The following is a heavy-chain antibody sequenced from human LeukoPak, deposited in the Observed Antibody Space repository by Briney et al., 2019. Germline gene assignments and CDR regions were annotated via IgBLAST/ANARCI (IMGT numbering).Heavy chain of an antibody. CDR3: AALQHLTYYYDSSGYYPHYFDY. V-gene: IGHV4-38-2*02. J-gene: IGHJ4*02. D-gene: IGHD3-22*01. CDR1: GYSISSGYY. Sequence: PSETLSLTCSVSGYSISSGYYWGWIRQPPGMGLEWIGNIYHSGSTYYNPSLKSRVTISVDTSKNQFSLKLSSVTAADTAVYYCAALQHLTYYYDSSGYYPHYFDYWGQGTLVTVSS. CDR2: IYHSGST.